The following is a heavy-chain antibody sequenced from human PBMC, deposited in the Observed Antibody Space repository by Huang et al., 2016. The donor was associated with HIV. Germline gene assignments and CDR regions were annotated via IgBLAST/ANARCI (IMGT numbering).Heavy chain of an antibody. V-gene: IGHV3-7*01. CDR2: IKQDESEK. CDR3: ATKTGAMDI. CDR1: TFRFGAYW. J-gene: IGHJ6*02. Sequence: VESWGRLVQPGGSIRLSCVGSTFRFGAYWMSWVRKTPGKGLEWVANIKQDESEKYYVESVKGRFNISRDNAKKIVFLQMDNVRVEDTATYYCATKTGAMDIWGQGTAVTVS. D-gene: IGHD1-7*01.